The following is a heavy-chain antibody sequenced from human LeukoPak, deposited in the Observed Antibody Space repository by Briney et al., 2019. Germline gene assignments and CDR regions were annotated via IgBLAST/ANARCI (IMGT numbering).Heavy chain of an antibody. CDR2: ISNSGSTI. D-gene: IGHD1-26*01. CDR3: ARVDLVGDV. J-gene: IGHJ6*02. Sequence: GGSLRLSCAVSGFTFSSYSMNWVRQAPGKGLEWVSYISNSGSTIYYADSVKGRFTISRDNAKNSLYLQMNSLRAEDTAVYYCARVDLVGDVWGQGTTVTVSS. CDR1: GFTFSSYS. V-gene: IGHV3-48*01.